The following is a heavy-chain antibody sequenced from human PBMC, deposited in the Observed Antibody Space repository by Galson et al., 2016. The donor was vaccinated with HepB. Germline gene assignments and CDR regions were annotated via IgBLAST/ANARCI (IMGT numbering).Heavy chain of an antibody. CDR1: GFTVSSNY. CDR2: IYSGGST. CDR3: ARESRMVRGVITYFFDY. J-gene: IGHJ4*02. D-gene: IGHD3-10*01. Sequence: SLRLSCAASGFTVSSNYMSWVRQAPGKGLEWVSVIYSGGSTYYADSVKGRFTTSRDNSKNTLSLQMNSLRAEDTAVYYCARESRMVRGVITYFFDYWGQGTLVTVSS. V-gene: IGHV3-53*01.